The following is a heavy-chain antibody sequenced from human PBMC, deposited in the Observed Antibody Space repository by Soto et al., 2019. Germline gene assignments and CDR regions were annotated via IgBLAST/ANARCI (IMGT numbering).Heavy chain of an antibody. Sequence: EEQLVESGGGLAEPGGSLSLSCVASGFTFTTYWMSWVRQAPGKGLEWVANIKQDGGAQYYVDSVKGRFTISRDNAKNSVYLHMDSLRVEDTAVYYCVGGGHGSVSYLGTSWVQGILVTVSS. CDR1: GFTFTTYW. CDR2: IKQDGGAQ. D-gene: IGHD3-10*01. CDR3: VGGGHGSVSYLGTS. V-gene: IGHV3-7*03. J-gene: IGHJ5*02.